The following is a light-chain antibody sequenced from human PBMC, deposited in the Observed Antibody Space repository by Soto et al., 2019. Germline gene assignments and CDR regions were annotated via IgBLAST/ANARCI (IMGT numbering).Light chain of an antibody. CDR1: SSDVGAYNS. V-gene: IGLV2-14*01. J-gene: IGLJ1*01. CDR3: SSYTDSSTYV. Sequence: QSALTQPASVSGSLGQSITISCTGTSSDVGAYNSVSWYQQHPGKAPKLIIFEVFNLPSGASTRFSGSKSGNTASLTISGLQADDEADYYCSSYTDSSTYVFGTGTKV. CDR2: EVF.